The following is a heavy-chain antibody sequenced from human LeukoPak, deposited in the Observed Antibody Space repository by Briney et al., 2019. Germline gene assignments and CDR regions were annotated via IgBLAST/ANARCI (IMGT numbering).Heavy chain of an antibody. J-gene: IGHJ6*03. Sequence: AAGSLRLSCAASGFTVSSNYMSWVRQAPGKGLEWVSVIYSGCSTYYADSVKGRFTISRDNSKNTLYLQMNSLRAEDTAVYYCARVPSWDYYYYMDVWGKGTTVSVPS. CDR2: IYSGCST. D-gene: IGHD3-16*01. V-gene: IGHV3-53*01. CDR1: GFTVSSNY. CDR3: ARVPSWDYYYYMDV.